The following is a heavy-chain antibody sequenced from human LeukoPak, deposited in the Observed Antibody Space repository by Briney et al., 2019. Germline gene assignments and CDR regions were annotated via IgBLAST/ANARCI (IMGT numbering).Heavy chain of an antibody. D-gene: IGHD3-22*01. CDR2: IYYSGST. CDR3: ARLYYDSSGYYQICYFDY. V-gene: IGHV4-39*01. J-gene: IGHJ4*02. CDR1: GGPISSSSYY. Sequence: PSETLSLTCTVSGGPISSSSYYWGWIRQPPGKGLEWIGSIYYSGSTYYNPSLKSRVTISVDTSKNQFSLNLSSVTAADTAVYYCARLYYDSSGYYQICYFDYWGQGNLVTVSS.